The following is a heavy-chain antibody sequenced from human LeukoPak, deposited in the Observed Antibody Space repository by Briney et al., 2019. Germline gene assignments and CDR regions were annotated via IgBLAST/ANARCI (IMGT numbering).Heavy chain of an antibody. J-gene: IGHJ6*03. CDR1: GFTFSSYG. CDR3: AKDWARARDYYYYMDV. D-gene: IGHD3-16*01. Sequence: GGSLRLSCAASGFTFSSYGMHWVRQAPGKGLEWVAVIWYYGSNKYYADSVKGRFTISRDNSKNTLYLPMKSLRAEDTAVYYRAKDWARARDYYYYMDVWGKGTTVTVSS. CDR2: IWYYGSNK. V-gene: IGHV3-33*06.